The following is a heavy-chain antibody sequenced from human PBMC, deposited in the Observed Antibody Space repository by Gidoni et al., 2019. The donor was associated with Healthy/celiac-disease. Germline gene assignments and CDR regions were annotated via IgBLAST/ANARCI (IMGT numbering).Heavy chain of an antibody. CDR2: IWYDGSNK. D-gene: IGHD3-22*01. CDR1: GFTFSSDC. J-gene: IGHJ4*02. CDR3: AGDPLGYYDSSGYSGY. Sequence: QVQLVESGGGVVQPGRSLRLSCAAAGFTFSSDCMHWVRQAPGKGLEWVAVIWYDGSNKCYADSVKGRFTISRDNSKNTLYLQMNSLRAEDTAVYYCAGDPLGYYDSSGYSGYWGQGTLVTVSS. V-gene: IGHV3-33*01.